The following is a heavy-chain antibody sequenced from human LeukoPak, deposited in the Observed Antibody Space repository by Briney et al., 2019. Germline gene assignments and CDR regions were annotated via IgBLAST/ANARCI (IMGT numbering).Heavy chain of an antibody. D-gene: IGHD4-11*01. CDR1: GFTFSSYS. V-gene: IGHV3-48*04. CDR3: ARASPDDYSNYVRGPNYMDV. Sequence: GGSLRLSCAASGFTFSSYSMNWVRQAPGKGLEWVSYISSSSSTIYYAGSVKGRFTISRDNAKNSLYLQMDSLRAEDTAVYYCARASPDDYSNYVRGPNYMDVWGKGTTVTVSS. CDR2: ISSSSSTI. J-gene: IGHJ6*03.